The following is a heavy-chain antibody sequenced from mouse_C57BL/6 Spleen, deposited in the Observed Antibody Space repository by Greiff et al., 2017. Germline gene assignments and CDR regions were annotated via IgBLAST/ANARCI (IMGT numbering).Heavy chain of an antibody. CDR3: ARDNGTGFAY. J-gene: IGHJ3*01. D-gene: IGHD4-1*01. CDR1: GFTFSDYY. CDR2: INYDGSST. V-gene: IGHV5-16*01. Sequence: EVMLVESEGGLVQPGSSMKLSCTASGFTFSDYYMAWVRQVPEKGLEWVANINYDGSSTYYLDSLKSRFIISRDNAKNILYLQMSSLKSEDTATYYCARDNGTGFAYWGQGTLVTVSA.